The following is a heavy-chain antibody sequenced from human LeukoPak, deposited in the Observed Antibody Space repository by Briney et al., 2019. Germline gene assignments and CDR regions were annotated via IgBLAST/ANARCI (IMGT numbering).Heavy chain of an antibody. CDR1: GFTFSSYA. D-gene: IGHD3-10*01. J-gene: IGHJ4*02. CDR2: ISYDGSNK. Sequence: PGGSLRLSCAASGFTFSSYAMHWVRQAPGKGLEWVAVISYDGSNKYYADSVKGRFTISRDNSKNTLYLQMNSLRAEDTAVYYCARGRFGDDTFDYWGQGTLVTVSS. CDR3: ARGRFGDDTFDY. V-gene: IGHV3-30-3*01.